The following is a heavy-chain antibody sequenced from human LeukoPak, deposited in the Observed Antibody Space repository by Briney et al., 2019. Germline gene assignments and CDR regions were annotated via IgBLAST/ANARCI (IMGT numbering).Heavy chain of an antibody. CDR2: ITYDGYYK. J-gene: IGHJ4*02. D-gene: IGHD3-10*01. CDR1: GFTFTSYG. CDR3: ARDLSPVVRASPMGY. Sequence: GTSLRLSCAASGFTFTSYGMHWVRQAPGKGLEWVALITYDGYYKYYSDSVKGRFTISSDTSKNTMYLQMNSLRAEDTAVYYCARDLSPVVRASPMGYWGQGTLVTVSS. V-gene: IGHV3-30*03.